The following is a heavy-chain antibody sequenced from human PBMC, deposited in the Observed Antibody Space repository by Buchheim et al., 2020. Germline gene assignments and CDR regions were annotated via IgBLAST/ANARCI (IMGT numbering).Heavy chain of an antibody. V-gene: IGHV3-30*03. CDR3: ATRVAGTYDY. D-gene: IGHD6-19*01. CDR1: GFTFSSYG. CDR2: ISYDGSNK. Sequence: QVQLVESGGGVVQPGRSLRLSCAASGFTFSSYGMHWVRQAPGKGLEWVAVISYDGSNKYYADSVKCRFTISRDNSKNTLYLQMNSLRAEDTAVYYCATRVAGTYDYWGQGTL. J-gene: IGHJ4*02.